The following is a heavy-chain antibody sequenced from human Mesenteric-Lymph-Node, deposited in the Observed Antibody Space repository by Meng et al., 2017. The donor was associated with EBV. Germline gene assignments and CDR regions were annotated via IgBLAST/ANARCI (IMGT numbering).Heavy chain of an antibody. Sequence: GQSHGSGPGLVHPSGTLSLTCAVSGDSIRSRKWWSWVRQPPGKGLEWIGEIFHSGTTYYSPSLKSRVTMSVDTSNNQFSLKLTSVTAVDTAVYYCARTPYDYVWGMSEFDSWGQGTLVTVSS. D-gene: IGHD3-16*01. CDR3: ARTPYDYVWGMSEFDS. CDR2: IFHSGTT. CDR1: GDSIRSRKW. V-gene: IGHV4-4*02. J-gene: IGHJ4*02.